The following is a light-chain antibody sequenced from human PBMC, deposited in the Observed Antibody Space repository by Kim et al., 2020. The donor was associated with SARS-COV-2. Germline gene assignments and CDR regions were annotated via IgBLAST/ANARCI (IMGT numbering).Light chain of an antibody. CDR3: SSYTSSSTLVV. CDR1: SSDVGGYNY. Sequence: QSFTMSCTGTSSDVGGYNYVTWYQQHPGKAPKLMIYDVSNRPSGVSNRFSGSKSGNTASLTISGLQAEAEADYYCSSYTSSSTLVVFGGGTQLTVL. CDR2: DVS. J-gene: IGLJ2*01. V-gene: IGLV2-14*03.